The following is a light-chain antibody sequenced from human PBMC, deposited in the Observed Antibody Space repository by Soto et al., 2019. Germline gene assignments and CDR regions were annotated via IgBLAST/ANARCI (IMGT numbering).Light chain of an antibody. J-gene: IGLJ2*01. V-gene: IGLV2-14*01. CDR2: EVS. CDR1: SSDIGGYKS. CDR3: SSYTSSSTVV. Sequence: QSVLTQPASVSGSPGQSITISCTETSSDIGGYKSVSWYPHHPGKAPKLMIFEVSNRPSGGSNRFSGSKSGNTASLTISGLQAEDEADYYCSSYTSSSTVVFGGGTKLTVL.